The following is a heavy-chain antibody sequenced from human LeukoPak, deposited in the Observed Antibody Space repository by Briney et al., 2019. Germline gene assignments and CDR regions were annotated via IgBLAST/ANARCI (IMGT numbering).Heavy chain of an antibody. V-gene: IGHV1-8*01. Sequence: ASVKVSCKASGYTFTSYDINWVRQATGQGLEWMGWMNPNSGNTGYAQKFQGRVTMTRNTSISTAYMELSSLRFEDTAVYYCASSPAYCSSTSCYYYYYGMDVWGQGTTVTVSS. CDR2: MNPNSGNT. CDR3: ASSPAYCSSTSCYYYYYGMDV. CDR1: GYTFTSYD. J-gene: IGHJ6*02. D-gene: IGHD2-2*01.